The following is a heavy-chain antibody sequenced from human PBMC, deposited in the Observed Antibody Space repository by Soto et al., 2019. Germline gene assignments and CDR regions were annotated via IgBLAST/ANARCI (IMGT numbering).Heavy chain of an antibody. J-gene: IGHJ4*02. CDR1: GGTFSSYS. Sequence: QVQLVQSGAEVKKPGSSVKVSCKASGGTFSSYSINWVRQAPGQGLEWMGEIIPIFGTANYAQKLQGRVTITADESTGTAYVALSSLRSGDTAVYYCVRDGGRRSGGMDYWGQGTLVTVSS. D-gene: IGHD1-26*01. V-gene: IGHV1-69*01. CDR2: IIPIFGTA. CDR3: VRDGGRRSGGMDY.